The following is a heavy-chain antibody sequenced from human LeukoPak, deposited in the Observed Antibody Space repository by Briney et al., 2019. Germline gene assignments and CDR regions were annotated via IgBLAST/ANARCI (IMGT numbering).Heavy chain of an antibody. CDR1: GGSISNYF. J-gene: IGHJ3*02. Sequence: PSETLSLTCTVSGGSISNYFWSWIRQPPGKGLEWIGYLYYTGSTNYNPSLKSRVTISVGTSKNQFSLKLSSVTAADTAVYYCARPSRSISTAGAFDIWGQGTMVTVSS. CDR2: LYYTGST. V-gene: IGHV4-59*01. CDR3: ARPSRSISTAGAFDI. D-gene: IGHD3-10*01.